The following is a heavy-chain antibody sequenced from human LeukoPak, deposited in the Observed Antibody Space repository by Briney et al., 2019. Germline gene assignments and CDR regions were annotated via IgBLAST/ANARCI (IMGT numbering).Heavy chain of an antibody. CDR2: ISYDGSNK. J-gene: IGHJ4*02. CDR3: ARGRYYYDSSGLPDY. CDR1: GFTFSSYA. V-gene: IGHV3-30-3*01. D-gene: IGHD3-22*01. Sequence: GGSLRLSCAASGFTFSSYAMHWVRQAPGKGLEWVAVISYDGSNKYYADSVKGRFTISRDNSKNTLYLQMNSLRAEDTAVYYCARGRYYYDSSGLPDYWGQGTLVTVSS.